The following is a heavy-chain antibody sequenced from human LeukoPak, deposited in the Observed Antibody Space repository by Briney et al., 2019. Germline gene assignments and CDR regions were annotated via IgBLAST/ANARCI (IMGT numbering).Heavy chain of an antibody. J-gene: IGHJ4*02. D-gene: IGHD3-22*01. CDR2: ISYGGSNK. V-gene: IGHV3-30*18. CDR1: GFTFSSYA. Sequence: GGSLRLSCAASGFTFSSYAMHWVRQAPGKGLEWVAVISYGGSNKYYADSVKGRFTISRDNSKNTLYLQMNSLRAEDTAVYYCAKTWGHYDSSGHLDYWGQGTLVTVSS. CDR3: AKTWGHYDSSGHLDY.